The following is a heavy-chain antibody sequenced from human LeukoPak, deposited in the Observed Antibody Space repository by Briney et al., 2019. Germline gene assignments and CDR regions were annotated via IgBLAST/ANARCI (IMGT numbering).Heavy chain of an antibody. CDR2: ISYDGSTK. CDR3: ARDTHDYGDYGAFDI. V-gene: IGHV3-30-3*01. Sequence: GGSLRLSCAASGFTFSSYAMHWVRQAPGKGLEWVAVISYDGSTKYYADSVKGRFTIPRDNSKNTLYLQMNSLRAEDTAVYYCARDTHDYGDYGAFDIWGQGTMVTVSS. CDR1: GFTFSSYA. D-gene: IGHD4-17*01. J-gene: IGHJ3*02.